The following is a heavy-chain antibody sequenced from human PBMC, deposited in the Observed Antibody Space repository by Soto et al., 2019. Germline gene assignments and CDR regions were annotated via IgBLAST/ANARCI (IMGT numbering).Heavy chain of an antibody. CDR2: IYWDDDK. V-gene: IGHV2-5*02. CDR1: GFSLSTSGVG. D-gene: IGHD3-10*01. J-gene: IGHJ4*02. Sequence: QITLKESGPTLVKPTQTLTLTCTFSGFSLSTSGVGVGWIRQPPGKALEWLALIYWDDDKRYSPSLKSRLTITQDTSKNHVVHTMTNTDPVDTATYYCAHRPGEPWHHYFDYWGQGTLVTVAS. CDR3: AHRPGEPWHHYFDY.